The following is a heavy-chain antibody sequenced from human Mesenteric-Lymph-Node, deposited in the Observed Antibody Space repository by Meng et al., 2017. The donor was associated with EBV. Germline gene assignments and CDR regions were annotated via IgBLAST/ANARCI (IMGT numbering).Heavy chain of an antibody. V-gene: IGHV3-23*01. CDR2: ISGSGTTT. D-gene: IGHD5-24*01. CDR1: GFSFNIYD. Sequence: EGQGLESGGGLLQPGGSLRLSCAVSGFSFNIYDMNWVRQAPGRGLEWVSGISGSGTTTYYADSVKGRFSISRDNSGNTVYLQMNSLRAEDTAVYYCSNLPYNYWGQGTLVTVSS. J-gene: IGHJ4*02. CDR3: SNLPYNY.